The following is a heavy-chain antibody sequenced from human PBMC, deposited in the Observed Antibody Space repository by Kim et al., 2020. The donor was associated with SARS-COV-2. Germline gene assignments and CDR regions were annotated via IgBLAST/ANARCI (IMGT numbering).Heavy chain of an antibody. J-gene: IGHJ4*02. CDR2: IIPDGRST. D-gene: IGHD2-15*01. V-gene: IGHV3-74*01. CDR3: ASGLTPGQY. CDR1: GFTFSEYW. Sequence: GGSLRLSCAASGFTFSEYWMHWVRQAPGKGLVWVSRIIPDGRSTSYADSVKGRFTISRDNAKNTLYLQLNSLRAEDTAVYYCASGLTPGQYGGQGTLVTV.